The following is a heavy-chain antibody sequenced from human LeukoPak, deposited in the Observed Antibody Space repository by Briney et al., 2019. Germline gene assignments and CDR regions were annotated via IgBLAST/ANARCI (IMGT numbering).Heavy chain of an antibody. Sequence: ASVKVSCKASGYTFTGYYMHWVRQAPGQGLEWMGWINPNSGGTNYAQKFQGRVTMTRDTSISTAYMELSRLRSDDTAVYYCAKNHAQWLVRTHLDYWGQGTLVTVSS. CDR2: INPNSGGT. J-gene: IGHJ4*02. CDR3: AKNHAQWLVRTHLDY. V-gene: IGHV1-2*02. D-gene: IGHD6-19*01. CDR1: GYTFTGYY.